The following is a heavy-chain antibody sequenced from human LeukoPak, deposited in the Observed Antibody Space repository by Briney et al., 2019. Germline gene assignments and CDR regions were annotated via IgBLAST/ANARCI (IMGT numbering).Heavy chain of an antibody. Sequence: GTSVKVSCKASGFTFTSSAMQWVRQARGQRLEWIGWIVVGSGNTNYAQKFQERVTITRDMSTSTAYMELRSLRSDDTAVYYCATTYYSSSSGGNFDYWGQGTLVTVSS. CDR2: IVVGSGNT. J-gene: IGHJ4*02. D-gene: IGHD6-6*01. CDR3: ATTYYSSSSGGNFDY. V-gene: IGHV1-58*02. CDR1: GFTFTSSA.